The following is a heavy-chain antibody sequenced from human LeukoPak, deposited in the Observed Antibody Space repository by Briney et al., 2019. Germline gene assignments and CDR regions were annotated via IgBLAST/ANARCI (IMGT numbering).Heavy chain of an antibody. V-gene: IGHV4-31*03. Sequence: SETLSLTCTVSGGSISSGGYYWSWIRQHPGKGLEWIGYIYYSGSTYYNPSLKSRVTISVDTSKNQLSLKLSSVTAADTAVYYCARVAVRGVLTDYWGQGTLVTVSS. CDR2: IYYSGST. J-gene: IGHJ4*02. D-gene: IGHD3-10*01. CDR3: ARVAVRGVLTDY. CDR1: GGSISSGGYY.